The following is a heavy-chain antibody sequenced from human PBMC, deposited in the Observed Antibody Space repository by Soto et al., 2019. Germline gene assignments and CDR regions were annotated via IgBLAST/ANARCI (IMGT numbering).Heavy chain of an antibody. V-gene: IGHV4-39*01. CDR3: AARPPLYTFDY. J-gene: IGHJ4*02. D-gene: IGHD2-2*02. CDR1: GGSISSSSYY. Sequence: QLQLQESGPGLVKPSETLSLTCTVSGGSISSSSYYWGWIRQPPGKGLEWIGSIYYSGSTYYNPSLKSRVTISVDTSKNQFALKLSSVTAADTAVYYCAARPPLYTFDYWGQGTLVTVSS. CDR2: IYYSGST.